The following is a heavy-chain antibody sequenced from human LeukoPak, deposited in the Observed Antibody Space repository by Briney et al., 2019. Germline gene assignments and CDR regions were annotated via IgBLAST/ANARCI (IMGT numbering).Heavy chain of an antibody. CDR3: ARRISAAGHSSYYFDS. V-gene: IGHV1-69*04. Sequence: GASVKVSCKASGGTFSSYAISWVRQAPGQGLEWMGRIIPILGIANYAQKFQGRVTITADKSTSTAYMELSSLRSEDTAVYYCARRISAAGHSSYYFDSWGQGALVTVSS. D-gene: IGHD6-13*01. CDR2: IIPILGIA. CDR1: GGTFSSYA. J-gene: IGHJ4*02.